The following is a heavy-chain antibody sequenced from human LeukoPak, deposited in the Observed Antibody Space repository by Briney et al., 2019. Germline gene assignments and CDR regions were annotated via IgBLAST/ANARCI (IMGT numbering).Heavy chain of an antibody. V-gene: IGHV4-4*07. CDR1: GASVTSHF. CDR3: ARDQGGSRRDSDY. D-gene: IGHD2-15*01. CDR2: IYTTSGST. Sequence: SETMSLTCTVSGASVTSHFWNWIRQPAGEGREWIGRIYTTSGSTNYNPSLKSRVTMSVDTSKNQLSLNLSSVTAADTSVYYCARDQGGSRRDSDYWGQGTLVTVSS. J-gene: IGHJ4*02.